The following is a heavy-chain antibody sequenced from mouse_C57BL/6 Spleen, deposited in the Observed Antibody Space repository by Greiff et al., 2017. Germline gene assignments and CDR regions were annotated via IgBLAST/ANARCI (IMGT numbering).Heavy chain of an antibody. CDR3: ARDGNYYFDY. V-gene: IGHV5-4*01. Sequence: EVKLVESGGGLVKPGGSLKFSCAASGFTFSSYAMSWVRQTPEKRLEWVATISDGGSYTYYPDNVKGRFTISRDNAKNNLYLQMSHLKSEDTAMYYCARDGNYYFDYRGQGTTLTVSS. CDR2: ISDGGSYT. CDR1: GFTFSSYA. J-gene: IGHJ2*01. D-gene: IGHD2-1*01.